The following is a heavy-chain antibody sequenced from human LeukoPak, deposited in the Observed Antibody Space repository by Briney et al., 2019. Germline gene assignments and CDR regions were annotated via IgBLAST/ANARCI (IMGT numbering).Heavy chain of an antibody. V-gene: IGHV3-74*01. CDR1: GVTFSTSW. Sequence: GGSLRLSCAASGVTFSTSWMHWGRQAPGKGLVWVSLISSDGSTIIYADSVKGRFTISRDNSKNTLYLQMNSLRAEDTAVYYCARVRGDILTGYNWFDPWGQGTLVTVSS. CDR2: ISSDGSTI. J-gene: IGHJ5*02. CDR3: ARVRGDILTGYNWFDP. D-gene: IGHD3-9*01.